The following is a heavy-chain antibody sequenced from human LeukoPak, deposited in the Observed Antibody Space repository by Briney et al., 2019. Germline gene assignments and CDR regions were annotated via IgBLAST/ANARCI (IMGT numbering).Heavy chain of an antibody. Sequence: GGSLRLSCAASGFTFSSYWMSWVRQAPGKGLEWVANIKQDGSEKYYVDPVKGRFTISRDNAKNSLYLQMNSLRAEDTAVYYCARDGLDLGYCSSTSCYTYYYGMDVWGQGTTVTVSS. D-gene: IGHD2-2*01. J-gene: IGHJ6*02. CDR2: IKQDGSEK. CDR3: ARDGLDLGYCSSTSCYTYYYGMDV. CDR1: GFTFSSYW. V-gene: IGHV3-7*01.